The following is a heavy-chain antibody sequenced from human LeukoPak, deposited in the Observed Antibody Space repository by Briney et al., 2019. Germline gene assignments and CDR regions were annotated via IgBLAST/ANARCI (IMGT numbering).Heavy chain of an antibody. D-gene: IGHD3-9*01. Sequence: ASVKVSCKASGYTFTSYGISWVRQAPGQGLEWMGWISAYNGNTNYAQKLQGRVTMTTDTSTSTAYMELSSLRSEDTAVYYCAREQDYDILTGSRANDYWGQGTLVTVSS. CDR1: GYTFTSYG. J-gene: IGHJ4*02. V-gene: IGHV1-18*01. CDR3: AREQDYDILTGSRANDY. CDR2: ISAYNGNT.